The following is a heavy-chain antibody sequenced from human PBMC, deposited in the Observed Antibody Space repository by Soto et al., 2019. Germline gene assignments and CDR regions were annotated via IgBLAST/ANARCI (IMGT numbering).Heavy chain of an antibody. CDR1: GGSFKSGSYS. V-gene: IGHV4-61*01. CDR2: VYHTGRT. J-gene: IGHJ5*02. CDR3: ARPQGSTSMYHWFDP. Sequence: SETLSLTCTVSGGSFKSGSYSWSWIRQPPGKGLEWIGYVYHTGRTSYNPSLKSRVSISVDTPKNQLSLTLTSVTAADTAVYYCARPQGSTSMYHWFDPWGQGTLVTVS. D-gene: IGHD3-10*01.